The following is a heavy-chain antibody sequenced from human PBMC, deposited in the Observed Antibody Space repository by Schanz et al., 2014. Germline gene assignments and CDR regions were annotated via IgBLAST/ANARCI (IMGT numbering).Heavy chain of an antibody. D-gene: IGHD3-10*01. J-gene: IGHJ6*02. CDR3: ARGGVPAIRVLPRGYDYYYAMDV. Sequence: QVQLQESGPGLVKPSGTLSLTCTISRGSIGSTNWWSWLRQSPRKGLEWISDIYETGRTNYNPSLRSRVTVPVDKPRNQSSLRVTAVTAADTAVYYCARGGVPAIRVLPRGYDYYYAMDVWGQGTTVIVSS. CDR1: RGSIGSTNW. CDR2: IYETGRT. V-gene: IGHV4-4*02.